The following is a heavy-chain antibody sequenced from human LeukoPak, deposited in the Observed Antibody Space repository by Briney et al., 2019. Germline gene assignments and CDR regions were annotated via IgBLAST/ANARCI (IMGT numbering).Heavy chain of an antibody. CDR1: GYIFTING. CDR2: FSAYNGNT. D-gene: IGHD3-3*01. J-gene: IGHJ4*02. CDR3: ARGLGYYDFWSGYYTFFDY. Sequence: VASVKVSCKASGYIFTINGISWVRQAPVHVLEWMGWFSAYNGNTNYAQKLQGRVTMTTDTSTSTAYMELRSLRSDDTAVYYCARGLGYYDFWSGYYTFFDYWGQGTLVTVSS. V-gene: IGHV1-18*01.